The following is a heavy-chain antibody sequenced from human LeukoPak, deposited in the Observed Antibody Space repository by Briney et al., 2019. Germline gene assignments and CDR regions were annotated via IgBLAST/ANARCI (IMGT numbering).Heavy chain of an antibody. CDR2: IYYSGST. Sequence: SETLSLTCTVSGGSISSYYWSWIRQPPGKGLEWIGYIYYSGSTYYNPSLKSRVTMSVDTSKNQFSLKLSSVTAADTAVYYCARLGRGDAFDIWGQGTMVTVSS. J-gene: IGHJ3*02. CDR1: GGSISSYY. CDR3: ARLGRGDAFDI. V-gene: IGHV4-59*08.